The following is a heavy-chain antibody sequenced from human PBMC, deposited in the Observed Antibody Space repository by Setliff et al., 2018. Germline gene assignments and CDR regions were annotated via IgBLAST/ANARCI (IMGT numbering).Heavy chain of an antibody. CDR1: GESFSNNY. D-gene: IGHD3-3*01. CDR2: SNHSGNT. Sequence: SETLSLTCSVYGESFSNNYWSWIRQPPGKGLEWVGESNHSGNTTNHPSLKSRVTISVDKSNNQFFLRLTSLTAADTALYFCARERQGGFLEWAPFDSWGQGVLVTVSS. V-gene: IGHV4-34*01. J-gene: IGHJ4*02. CDR3: ARERQGGFLEWAPFDS.